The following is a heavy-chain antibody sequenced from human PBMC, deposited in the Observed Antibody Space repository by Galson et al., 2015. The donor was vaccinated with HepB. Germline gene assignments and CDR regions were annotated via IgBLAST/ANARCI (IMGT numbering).Heavy chain of an antibody. V-gene: IGHV3-23*01. Sequence: SLRLSCAASGFTFSSYAMSWVRQAPGKGLEWVSAISGSGGSTYYADSVKGRFTISRDNSKNTLYLQMNSLRAEDTAVYYCAKDHSRGLRYFDWLAPRYDYWGQGTLVTVSS. D-gene: IGHD3-9*01. CDR3: AKDHSRGLRYFDWLAPRYDY. J-gene: IGHJ4*02. CDR1: GFTFSSYA. CDR2: ISGSGGST.